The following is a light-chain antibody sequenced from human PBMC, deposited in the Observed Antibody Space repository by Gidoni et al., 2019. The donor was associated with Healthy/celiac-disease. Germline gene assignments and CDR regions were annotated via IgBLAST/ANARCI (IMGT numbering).Light chain of an antibody. CDR1: QSLARF. CDR2: AAS. J-gene: IGKJ1*01. V-gene: IGKV1-39*01. Sequence: DVRMTQSPSSLSATVGHRVTITCRASQSLARFLNWYQQIPGKAPKLLIYAASTLQSGVPSRFSGRGSGTQFTLTITSLHPEDSATYFCQQSQGTPWTFGQGTKVEIK. CDR3: QQSQGTPWT.